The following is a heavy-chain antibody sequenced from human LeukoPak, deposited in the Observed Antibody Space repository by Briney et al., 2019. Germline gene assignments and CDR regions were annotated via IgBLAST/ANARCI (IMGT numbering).Heavy chain of an antibody. V-gene: IGHV4-39*01. Sequence: SETLSLTCTVSGGSISSSSYYWGWIRQPPGKGLEWIGSIYYSGSTYYNPSLKSRVTISVDTSKNQFSLKLSSVTAADTAVYYCARGYTSGWVTSLDYWGQGTLVTVSS. CDR2: IYYSGST. J-gene: IGHJ4*02. D-gene: IGHD6-19*01. CDR1: GGSISSSSYY. CDR3: ARGYTSGWVTSLDY.